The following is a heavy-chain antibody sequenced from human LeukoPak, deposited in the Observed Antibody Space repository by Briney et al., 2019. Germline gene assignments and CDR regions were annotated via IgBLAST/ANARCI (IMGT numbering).Heavy chain of an antibody. CDR3: ARGSKRDIAAAGT. D-gene: IGHD6-13*01. Sequence: ASVKVSCKASGYTFTSYGISWVRQAPGQGLEWMGWISAYAQKLQGRVTMTTDTSTSTAYMEPRSLRSDDTAVYYCARGSKRDIAAAGTWGQGTLVTVSS. J-gene: IGHJ5*02. CDR2: ISA. V-gene: IGHV1-18*01. CDR1: GYTFTSYG.